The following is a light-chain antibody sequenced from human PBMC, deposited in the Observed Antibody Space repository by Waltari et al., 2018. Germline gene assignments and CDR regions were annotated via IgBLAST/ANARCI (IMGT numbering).Light chain of an antibody. CDR2: DVT. CDR3: CSYAGRYTQVV. V-gene: IGLV2-11*01. J-gene: IGLJ2*01. CDR1: SSDVGGYDY. Sequence: QSALTQPRSVSGSPGQSVTISCTGTSSDVGGYDYVSWYQHHPGKAPKLIICDVTKRPSGVPDRFSGSKSGNTASLTISGLQAEDEADYYCCSYAGRYTQVVFGGGTKLTVL.